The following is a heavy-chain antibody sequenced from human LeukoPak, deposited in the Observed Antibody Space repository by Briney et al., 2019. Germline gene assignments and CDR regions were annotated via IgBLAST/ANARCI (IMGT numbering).Heavy chain of an antibody. CDR3: ARALSQYCSGGSCYSIWFDP. CDR1: GGTFSSYA. D-gene: IGHD2-15*01. V-gene: IGHV1-69*05. Sequence: SVKVSCKASGGTFSSYAISWVRQAPGQGLEWMGGIIPIFGTANYAQKFQGRVTITTDESTSTAYMELSSLRSEDTAVYYRARALSQYCSGGSCYSIWFDPWGQGTLVTVSS. CDR2: IIPIFGTA. J-gene: IGHJ5*02.